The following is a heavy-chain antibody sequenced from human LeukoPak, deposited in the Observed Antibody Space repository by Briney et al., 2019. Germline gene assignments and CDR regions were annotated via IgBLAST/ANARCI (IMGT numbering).Heavy chain of an antibody. CDR3: ARVRDILTGQDAFDI. J-gene: IGHJ3*02. CDR1: GFTFSSYE. V-gene: IGHV4-34*01. CDR2: INHSGST. Sequence: LRLSCAASGFTFSSYEMNWVRQPPGKGLEWIGEINHSGSTNYNPSLKSRVTISVDTSKNQFSLKLSSVTAADTAVYYCARVRDILTGQDAFDIWGQGTMVTVSS. D-gene: IGHD3-9*01.